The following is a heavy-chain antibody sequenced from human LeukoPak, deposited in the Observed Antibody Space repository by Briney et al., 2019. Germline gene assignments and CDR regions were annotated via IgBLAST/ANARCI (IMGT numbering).Heavy chain of an antibody. CDR3: ARRHYYGSGSYTGMDV. CDR2: IYPGDSDN. Sequence: GESLKISCKGSGYSFTSYWIGWVRQMPGKGLEWMGIIYPGDSDNRYSPSFQGQVTISADKSISTAYLQWSSLKASDTAMYYCARRHYYGSGSYTGMDVWGQGTTVTVSS. V-gene: IGHV5-51*01. CDR1: GYSFTSYW. J-gene: IGHJ6*02. D-gene: IGHD3-10*01.